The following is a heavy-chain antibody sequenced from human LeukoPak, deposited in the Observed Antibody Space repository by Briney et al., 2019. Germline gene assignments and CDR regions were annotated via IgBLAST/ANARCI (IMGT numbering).Heavy chain of an antibody. CDR2: INHSGST. CDR3: ARGREYYDFWSGPGYYYYCGMDV. Sequence: PSETLSLTCAVYGGSFSGYYWSWIRQPPGKGLEWIGEINHSGSTNYNPSLKSRVTISVDTSKNQFSLKLSSVTAADTAVYYCARGREYYDFWSGPGYYYYCGMDVWGQGTTVTVSS. CDR1: GGSFSGYY. D-gene: IGHD3-3*01. J-gene: IGHJ6*02. V-gene: IGHV4-34*01.